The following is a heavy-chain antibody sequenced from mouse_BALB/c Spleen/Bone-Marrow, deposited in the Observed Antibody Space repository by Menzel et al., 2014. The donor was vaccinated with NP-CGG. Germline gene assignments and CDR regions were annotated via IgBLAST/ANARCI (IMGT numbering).Heavy chain of an antibody. CDR2: IDPANGNT. CDR1: GFNIKDTY. V-gene: IGHV14-3*02. D-gene: IGHD2-3*01. Sequence: VQLKQSGAELVKPGASVKLSCTASGFNIKDTYMHWVKQRPEQGLEWIGRIDPANGNTKYDPKFQGKATITAGTSSNTAYLQLSSLTSEDTAVYYCARGGLYDGGDYWGQGTTLTVSS. J-gene: IGHJ2*01. CDR3: ARGGLYDGGDY.